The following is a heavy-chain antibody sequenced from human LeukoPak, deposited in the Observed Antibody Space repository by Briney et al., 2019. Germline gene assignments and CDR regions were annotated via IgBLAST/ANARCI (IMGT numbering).Heavy chain of an antibody. V-gene: IGHV3-23*01. CDR2: ISGSGGST. D-gene: IGHD1-1*01. J-gene: IGHJ4*02. Sequence: GGSLRLSCAASGFTFSSYAMSWVRQAPGKGLEWVSTISGSGGSTYYADSVKGRFTISRYNSKNTLYLQMNSLRAEDTAVYYCAKDGELESEGAFDYWGQGTLVTVSS. CDR3: AKDGELESEGAFDY. CDR1: GFTFSSYA.